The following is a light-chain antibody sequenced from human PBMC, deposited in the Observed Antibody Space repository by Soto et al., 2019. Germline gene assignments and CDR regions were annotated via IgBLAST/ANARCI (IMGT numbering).Light chain of an antibody. Sequence: DIQMTQSPSTLSAPVGDRVTITCRASQTISNWLAWYQQKPGKAPKVLIFDASTLDGGVPSRFSGRRSGTDFTLTISSLQPSDFATYYCQQYNTYPLTFGGGTKVDIK. V-gene: IGKV1-5*01. CDR2: DAS. CDR1: QTISNW. CDR3: QQYNTYPLT. J-gene: IGKJ4*01.